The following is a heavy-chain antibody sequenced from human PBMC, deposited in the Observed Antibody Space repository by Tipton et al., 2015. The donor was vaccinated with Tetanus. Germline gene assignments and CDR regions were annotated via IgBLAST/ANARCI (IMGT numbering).Heavy chain of an antibody. CDR2: IYYSGST. V-gene: IGHV4-31*03. J-gene: IGHJ4*02. D-gene: IGHD6-19*01. CDR1: GGSISSGGYY. CDR3: ARREIAVAGIGIWYFDY. Sequence: TLSLTCTVSGGSISSGGYYWSWIRQHPGKGLEWIGYIYYSGSTYYNPSLKSRVTISVDTSKNLFSLKLSSVTVADTALYYCARREIAVAGIGIWYFDYWGQGTLVPVSS.